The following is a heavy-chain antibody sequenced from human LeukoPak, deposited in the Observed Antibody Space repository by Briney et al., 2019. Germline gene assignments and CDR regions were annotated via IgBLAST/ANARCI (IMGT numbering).Heavy chain of an antibody. J-gene: IGHJ4*02. Sequence: GGSLRLSCAASGFTFSSYWMHWVRQAPGKGLVWVSRINSDGSSTSYADSVKGRFTISRDNAKNTLYLQMNSLRAEDTAVYYCARGRYCSGGSCYRGTYADYWGQGTLVTVSS. CDR1: GFTFSSYW. D-gene: IGHD2-15*01. V-gene: IGHV3-74*01. CDR3: ARGRYCSGGSCYRGTYADY. CDR2: INSDGSST.